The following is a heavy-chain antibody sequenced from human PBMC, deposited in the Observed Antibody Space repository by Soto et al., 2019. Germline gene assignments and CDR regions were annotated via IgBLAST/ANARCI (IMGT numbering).Heavy chain of an antibody. CDR3: ARDPYSNYYFDY. V-gene: IGHV3-33*01. CDR1: GFTFSSYG. D-gene: IGHD4-4*01. J-gene: IGHJ4*02. CDR2: IWYDGSNK. Sequence: GGSLRLSCAASGFTFSSYGMHWVRQAPGKGLEWVAVIWYDGSNKYYADSVKGRFTISRDNSKNTLYLQMNSLRAEDTAVYYCARDPYSNYYFDYWGQGTLVTVSS.